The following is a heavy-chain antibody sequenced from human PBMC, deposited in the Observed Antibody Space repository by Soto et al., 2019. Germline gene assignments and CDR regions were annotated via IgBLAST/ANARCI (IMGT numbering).Heavy chain of an antibody. CDR1: DGSVSDAGHY. CDR2: IYYSGST. V-gene: IGHV4-30-4*01. D-gene: IGHD3-3*01. CDR3: ARALKSQLDYDFWSGSTVNWLDH. J-gene: IGHJ5*02. Sequence: SETLCLTCTGSDGSVSDAGHYWSWIRQRPLKGLEFMGYIYYSGSTYYNPSLKSRVTISVDTSKNQFSLKLSSVTAADTAVYYCARALKSQLDYDFWSGSTVNWLDHWGQGTMVTVSS.